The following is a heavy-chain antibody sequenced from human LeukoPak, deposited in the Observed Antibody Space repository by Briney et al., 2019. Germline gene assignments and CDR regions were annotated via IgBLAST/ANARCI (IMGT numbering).Heavy chain of an antibody. CDR1: GFTFSNYA. CDR3: AKDLFTMVRGVIT. CDR2: ISYDGRNK. D-gene: IGHD3-10*01. V-gene: IGHV3-30*04. J-gene: IGHJ5*02. Sequence: GGSLRLSCAASGFTFSNYAMHWVRQAPGKGLEWMSVISYDGRNKYFADSVKGRFTLSRDNSKNTLYLQMNSLRAEDTAVYYCAKDLFTMVRGVITWGQGTLVTVSS.